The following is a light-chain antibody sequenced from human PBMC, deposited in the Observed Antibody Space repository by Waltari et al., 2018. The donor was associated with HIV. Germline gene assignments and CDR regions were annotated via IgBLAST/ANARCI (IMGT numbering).Light chain of an antibody. CDR1: QTISTY. J-gene: IGKJ4*01. Sequence: DIQLTQSPSSLSASVGDRVTISCRASQTISTYLNWYQQKPGKAPKLLISGASSLQSGVPSSFSGGGFDTDFSLTISNLQPDDFATYYCQQSFSTLLTFGGGTKVEIK. CDR3: QQSFSTLLT. V-gene: IGKV1-39*01. CDR2: GAS.